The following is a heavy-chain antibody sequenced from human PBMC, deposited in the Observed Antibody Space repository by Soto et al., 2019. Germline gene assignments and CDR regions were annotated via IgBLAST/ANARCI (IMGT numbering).Heavy chain of an antibody. V-gene: IGHV3-30-3*01. Sequence: QVQLVESGGGVVQPGRSPRLSCGASGFIFSNYAMYWVRQAPGKGLEWVAVISSDESNKYYADSVKGRFTISRDNSKNTLYLQMNSLRAEDTAMYYCARVPGYCGGSSCYGDYYYGMDDWGQGTTVTVSS. D-gene: IGHD2-15*01. CDR3: ARVPGYCGGSSCYGDYYYGMDD. CDR1: GFIFSNYA. CDR2: ISSDESNK. J-gene: IGHJ6*02.